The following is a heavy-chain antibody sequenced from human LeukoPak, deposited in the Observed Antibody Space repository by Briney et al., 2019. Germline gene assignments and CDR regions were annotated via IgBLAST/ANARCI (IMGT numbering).Heavy chain of an antibody. CDR1: GFTFSDHY. J-gene: IGHJ3*02. CDR2: ISSGSTYT. CDR3: ARIAYSYDAFDI. Sequence: GGSLRLSCEVSGFTFSDHYMSWIRQAPGKRLEWVSYISSGSTYTNYADSVEGRFTISRDNAKNSLYLQMNSLRAEDTAVYYCARIAYSYDAFDIWGQGTMVTVSS. D-gene: IGHD1-26*01. V-gene: IGHV3-11*03.